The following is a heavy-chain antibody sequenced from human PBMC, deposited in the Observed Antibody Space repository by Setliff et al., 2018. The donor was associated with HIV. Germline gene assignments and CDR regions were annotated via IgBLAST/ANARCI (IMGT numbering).Heavy chain of an antibody. CDR2: IIPIFGTA. CDR1: GGTFSSYA. CDR3: ARAWGLDHTTHSDY. D-gene: IGHD3-16*01. J-gene: IGHJ4*02. V-gene: IGHV1-69*13. Sequence: SVKVSCKASGGTFSSYAISWVRQAPGQGLEWMGGIIPIFGTANYAQKFQGRVTITADESLSTAFMELSSLRSEDTAIYYCARAWGLDHTTHSDYWGQGTLVTVSS.